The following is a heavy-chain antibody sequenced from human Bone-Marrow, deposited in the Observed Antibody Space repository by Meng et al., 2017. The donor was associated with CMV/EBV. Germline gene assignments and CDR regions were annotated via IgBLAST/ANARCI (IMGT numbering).Heavy chain of an antibody. CDR2: ISSSSSTI. J-gene: IGHJ6*02. Sequence: GGSLRLSCAVSGFTFRSYWMHWVRQAPGKGLEWVSYISSSSSTIYYADSVKGRFTISRDNAKNSLYLQMNSLRAEDTAVYYCARRAYYDFWSGYYYYYYGMDVWGQGTTVTVSS. CDR3: ARRAYYDFWSGYYYYYYGMDV. CDR1: GFTFRSYW. V-gene: IGHV3-48*04. D-gene: IGHD3-3*01.